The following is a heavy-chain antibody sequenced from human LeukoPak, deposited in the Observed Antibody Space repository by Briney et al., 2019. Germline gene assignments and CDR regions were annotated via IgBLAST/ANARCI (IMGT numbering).Heavy chain of an antibody. CDR3: TIIPNVILFTHYFEY. D-gene: IGHD2-21*01. Sequence: ASVKVSCKASGGVFTTYAISWVRQAPGQGLEGRGSIIPFLGTTNYAQRFQGRVTITADEPTRTAYMELTYVRSDDTAVYYCTIIPNVILFTHYFEYWGQGTLVTVSS. CDR1: GGVFTTYA. CDR2: IIPFLGTT. V-gene: IGHV1-69*11. J-gene: IGHJ4*02.